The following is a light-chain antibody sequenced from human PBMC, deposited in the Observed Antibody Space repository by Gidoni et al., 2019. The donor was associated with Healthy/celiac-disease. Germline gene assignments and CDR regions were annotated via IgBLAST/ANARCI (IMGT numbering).Light chain of an antibody. CDR1: QGIRNY. J-gene: IGKJ3*01. CDR3: QNYNTAPRT. CDR2: PAS. Sequence: DIQITQSPSSLSASVGDRVTITCRASQGIRNYLAWYQQKPGKVPKLLIYPASTLQSGLPSRFSGSGCETYFTLTISSLQPKDVATYYCQNYNTAPRTFGPGTKVDIK. V-gene: IGKV1-27*01.